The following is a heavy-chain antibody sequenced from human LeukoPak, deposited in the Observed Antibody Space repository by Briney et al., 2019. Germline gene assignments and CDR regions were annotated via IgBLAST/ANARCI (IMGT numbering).Heavy chain of an antibody. J-gene: IGHJ5*02. CDR3: AKMVVVQKRNWFDP. Sequence: GGSLRLSCAASGFTFSSYWMSWVRQAPGKGLEYVSAISSNGGSTYYADSVKGRFTIPRDNSKNTLYLQMNSLRAEDTAVYYCAKMVVVQKRNWFDPWGQGTLVTVSS. CDR2: ISSNGGST. V-gene: IGHV3-64*04. CDR1: GFTFSSYW. D-gene: IGHD2-15*01.